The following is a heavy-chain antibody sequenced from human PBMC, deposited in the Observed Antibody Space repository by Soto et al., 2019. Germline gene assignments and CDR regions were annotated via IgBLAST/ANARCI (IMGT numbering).Heavy chain of an antibody. V-gene: IGHV3-53*01. Sequence: DVHLVESGGGLIQPGGSLGVSCAASGLGGDKLGWVRQAPGKGLEWVALLLTTGVTQYADSVKGRFSVSRDSSTNTQYLHMSSLTVDDTAVYYCARDRVGDGAYSLDFWAQGVLVSVSS. CDR1: GLGGDK. D-gene: IGHD3-10*01. CDR2: LLTTGVT. J-gene: IGHJ4*02. CDR3: ARDRVGDGAYSLDF.